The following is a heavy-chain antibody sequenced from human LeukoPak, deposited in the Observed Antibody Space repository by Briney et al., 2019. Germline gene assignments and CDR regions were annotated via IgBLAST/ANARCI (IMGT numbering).Heavy chain of an antibody. CDR1: GFTFSSYS. D-gene: IGHD5-24*01. CDR3: ARDRGDGYNHWYFDL. J-gene: IGHJ2*01. Sequence: GGSLRLSCAASGFTFSSYSMSWVRQAPGKGLEWVSYISSSSSTIYYADSAKGRFTISRDNAKNSLYLQMNSLRAEDTAVYYCARDRGDGYNHWYFDLWGRGTLVTVSS. CDR2: ISSSSSTI. V-gene: IGHV3-48*01.